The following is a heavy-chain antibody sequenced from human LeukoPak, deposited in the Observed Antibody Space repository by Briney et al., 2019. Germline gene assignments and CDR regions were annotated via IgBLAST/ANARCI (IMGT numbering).Heavy chain of an antibody. CDR1: GFTFSSYS. CDR3: ASTRIAARPPFHFQH. D-gene: IGHD6-6*01. V-gene: IGHV3-21*01. CDR2: ISSSSSYI. J-gene: IGHJ1*01. Sequence: GGSLRLSCAASGFTFSSYSVNWVRQAPGKGLEWVSSISSSSSYIYYADSVKGRFTISRDNAKNSLYLQMNSLRAEDTAVYYCASTRIAARPPFHFQHWVQGTLVTVSS.